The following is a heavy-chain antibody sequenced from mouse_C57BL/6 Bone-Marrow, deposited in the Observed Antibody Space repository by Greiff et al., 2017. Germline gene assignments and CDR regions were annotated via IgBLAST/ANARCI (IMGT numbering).Heavy chain of an antibody. CDR2: IFPGSGST. D-gene: IGHD4-1*01. J-gene: IGHJ4*01. CDR3: ARSQLTGRGVDY. Sequence: QVQLQQSGAELMKPGASVKLSCKATGYTFTGYWIEWVKQRPGHGLEWIGEIFPGSGSTNYNEKFKGKDTFTADTSSNTAYMQLSSLTTEDSASDYGARSQLTGRGVDYWGQGTSVTVSS. CDR1: GYTFTGYW. V-gene: IGHV1-9*01.